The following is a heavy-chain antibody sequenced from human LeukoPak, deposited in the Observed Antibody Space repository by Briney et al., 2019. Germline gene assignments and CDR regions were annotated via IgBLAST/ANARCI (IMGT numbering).Heavy chain of an antibody. CDR2: INPNSGGT. CDR3: ARARELTTNWFDP. Sequence: GASVKVSCKASGYTFTGYYIHWVRQAPGQGLEWMGWINPNSGGTNYAQKFQGRVTMTRDTSISTAYMELSRLRSDDTAVYYCARARELTTNWFDPWGQGTLVTVSS. D-gene: IGHD1-1*01. V-gene: IGHV1-2*02. CDR1: GYTFTGYY. J-gene: IGHJ5*02.